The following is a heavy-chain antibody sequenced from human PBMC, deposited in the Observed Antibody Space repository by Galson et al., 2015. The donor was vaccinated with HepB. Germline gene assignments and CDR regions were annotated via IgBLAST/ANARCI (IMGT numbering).Heavy chain of an antibody. CDR1: GYTFTSYD. CDR3: AVKYYDILTGYPHNWFDP. CDR2: MNPNSGNT. Sequence: SVKVSCKASGYTFTSYDINWVRQATGQGLEWMGWMNPNSGNTGYAQKFQGRVTMTRNTSISTAYMELSSLRSEDTAVYYCAVKYYDILTGYPHNWFDPWGQGTLVTVSS. D-gene: IGHD3-9*01. J-gene: IGHJ5*02. V-gene: IGHV1-8*01.